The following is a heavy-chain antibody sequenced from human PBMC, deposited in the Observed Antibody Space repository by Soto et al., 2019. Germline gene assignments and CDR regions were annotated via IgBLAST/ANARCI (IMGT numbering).Heavy chain of an antibody. J-gene: IGHJ3*02. Sequence: PGGTLILSGAASGLTFRDYAMSRVRQAPGKGLEWVSTISGSLNSAFYADSVKGRFTISRDTSNNTLYLQMNSLRAEDTAVYFCAKDSGLPVFGGLIHALDIWGQGTLVTVSS. D-gene: IGHD3-3*01. CDR3: AKDSGLPVFGGLIHALDI. V-gene: IGHV3-23*01. CDR1: GLTFRDYA. CDR2: ISGSLNSA.